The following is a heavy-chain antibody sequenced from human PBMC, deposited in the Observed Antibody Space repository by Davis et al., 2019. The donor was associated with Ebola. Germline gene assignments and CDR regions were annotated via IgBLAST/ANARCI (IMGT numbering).Heavy chain of an antibody. V-gene: IGHV3-9*01. CDR2: ISWNSGSI. CDR3: ARWIAAANDY. CDR1: GFTFADYA. D-gene: IGHD6-13*01. Sequence: GGSLRLSCAASGFTFADYAMHWVRQAPGKGLEWVSGISWNSGSIGYADSVTGRFTISRDNAKNSLYLQMNSRRAEDTALYYCARWIAAANDYWGQVNLVTVSS. J-gene: IGHJ4*02.